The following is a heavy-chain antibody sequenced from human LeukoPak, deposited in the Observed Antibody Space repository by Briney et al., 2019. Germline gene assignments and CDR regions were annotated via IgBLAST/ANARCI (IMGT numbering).Heavy chain of an antibody. Sequence: ASVKVSCKTSGYTFTDYYIHWVRQAPGQGLEWMGWINPISGVTKYAQNFQGRVTLTRDTAISTAYMEMSGLKSDDTAVYYCARVLRGRQWLAPGWGYWGQGTLVTVPS. CDR2: INPISGVT. CDR3: ARVLRGRQWLAPGWGY. D-gene: IGHD6-19*01. V-gene: IGHV1-2*02. J-gene: IGHJ4*02. CDR1: GYTFTDYY.